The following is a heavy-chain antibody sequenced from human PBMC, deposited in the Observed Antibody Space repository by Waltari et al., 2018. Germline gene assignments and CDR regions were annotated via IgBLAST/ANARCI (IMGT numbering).Heavy chain of an antibody. D-gene: IGHD2-8*02. CDR1: GGSFSGYY. CDR2: INHAGNR. V-gene: IGHV4-34*02. CDR3: VRLEDCSGPGGNCYSGDSFALDV. J-gene: IGHJ6*02. Sequence: QVQLQQWGAGLLQPSETLSLTCAVYGGSFSGYYWGWIRQSPGKGLEWIGEINHAGNRNYNPSLRSRVTMLVDTSRSQFSPKLSSMTAADTALYYCVRLEDCSGPGGNCYSGDSFALDVWGQGTTVTVS.